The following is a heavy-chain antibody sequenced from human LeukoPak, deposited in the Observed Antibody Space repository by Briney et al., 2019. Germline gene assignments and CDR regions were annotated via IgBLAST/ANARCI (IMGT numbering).Heavy chain of an antibody. CDR1: GFTFSSYW. CDR3: ARDRVGWLVLNLFDL. V-gene: IGHV3-7*01. J-gene: IGHJ2*01. Sequence: PGGSLRLSCAASGFTFSSYWMSWVRQAPGKGLEWVANIKQDGSEKYYVDSVKGRFTISRDNAKNSLSLQMNSLRAEDTAVYFCARDRVGWLVLNLFDLWGRGTLVTVSS. CDR2: IKQDGSEK. D-gene: IGHD6-19*01.